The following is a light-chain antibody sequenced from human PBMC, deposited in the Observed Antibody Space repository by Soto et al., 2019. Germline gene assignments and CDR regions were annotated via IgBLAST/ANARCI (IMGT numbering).Light chain of an antibody. CDR3: SSYTSSSTRV. V-gene: IGLV2-14*01. J-gene: IGLJ1*01. CDR1: SSDVGGYNY. Sequence: QSALTQPASVSGSPGQSITISCTGTSSDVGGYNYVSWYQQYPGKAPKLMIFDVSNRPSGVSNRFSGSKSGNTASLTISGXXXXXXXXYYCSSYTSSSTRVFGTGTKLTV. CDR2: DVS.